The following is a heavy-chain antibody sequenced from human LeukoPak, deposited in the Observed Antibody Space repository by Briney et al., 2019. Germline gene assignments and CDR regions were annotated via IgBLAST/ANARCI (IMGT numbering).Heavy chain of an antibody. CDR3: AKERDTAIVTIDY. Sequence: PGGSLRLSCAVSGVTFSSYGMHWVRQAPGKGLEWVAFIRYDGSNKYYADSVKGRFTISRDTSKNTLYLQMNSLRAEDTAVYYCAKERDTAIVTIDYCGQGTLVTVSS. CDR2: IRYDGSNK. D-gene: IGHD5-18*01. J-gene: IGHJ4*02. CDR1: GVTFSSYG. V-gene: IGHV3-30*02.